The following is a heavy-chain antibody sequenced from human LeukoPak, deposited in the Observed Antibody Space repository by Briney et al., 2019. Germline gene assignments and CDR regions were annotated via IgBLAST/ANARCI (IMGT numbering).Heavy chain of an antibody. J-gene: IGHJ4*02. V-gene: IGHV3-30*02. D-gene: IGHD5-12*01. CDR3: AREGGGYNGYEPFDF. Sequence: GGSLRLSCVASGFTFSDYGMHWVRQAPGKGLEWVAFIRSDGSIKYYADSVKGRFTLSRDDSKNTLYLQMNSLRAEDTAIYYCAREGGGYNGYEPFDFWGQGTLVTVSS. CDR2: IRSDGSIK. CDR1: GFTFSDYG.